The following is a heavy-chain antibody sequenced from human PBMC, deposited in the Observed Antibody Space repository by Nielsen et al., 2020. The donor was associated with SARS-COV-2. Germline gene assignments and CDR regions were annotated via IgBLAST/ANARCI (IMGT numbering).Heavy chain of an antibody. Sequence: GESLKISCVASGFTFRNAWMTWVRQAPGKGLEWVAVISYDGSNDYYADSVRGRFTISRDNSKNTLFLQMNSLRAEDTAVYYCARGNGWGSYFDYWGQGTLVTVSS. CDR2: ISYDGSND. J-gene: IGHJ4*02. CDR3: ARGNGWGSYFDY. CDR1: GFTFRNAW. D-gene: IGHD7-27*01. V-gene: IGHV3-30-3*01.